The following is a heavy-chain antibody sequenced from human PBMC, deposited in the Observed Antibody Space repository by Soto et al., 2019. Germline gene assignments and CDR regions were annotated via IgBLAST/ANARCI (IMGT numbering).Heavy chain of an antibody. J-gene: IGHJ4*02. CDR1: GFTFSSYG. CDR3: AKDHKDFWSGYLTSSY. D-gene: IGHD3-3*01. V-gene: IGHV3-30*18. CDR2: ISYDGSNK. Sequence: GGSLRLSCAASGFTFSSYGMHWVRQAPGKGLEWVAVISYDGSNKYYADSVKGRFTISRDNSKNTLYLQMNSLRAEDTAVYYCAKDHKDFWSGYLTSSYWGQGNLVTVSS.